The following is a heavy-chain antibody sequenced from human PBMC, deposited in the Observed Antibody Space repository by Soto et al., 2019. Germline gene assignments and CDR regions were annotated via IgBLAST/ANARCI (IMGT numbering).Heavy chain of an antibody. CDR1: GGTFSTFG. D-gene: IGHD3-16*01. V-gene: IGHV1-69*01. CDR2: IIPFFGTA. J-gene: IGHJ4*02. CDR3: XXXAPMDAGDKYYYDF. Sequence: QVQLVQSGAEVKKTGSSVKVSCKTSGGTFSTFGISWVRQAPGQGLEWMGGIIPFFGTAEYSQKFEDRITITADESTNTVYMDLRSLTSEDTAIYXXXXXAPMDAGDKYYYDFWGQGALVTVSS.